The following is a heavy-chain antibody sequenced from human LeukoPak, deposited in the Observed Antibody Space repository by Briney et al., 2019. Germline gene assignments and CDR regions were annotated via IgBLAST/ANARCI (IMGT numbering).Heavy chain of an antibody. J-gene: IGHJ4*02. CDR2: ISYDGSNK. D-gene: IGHD2-15*01. CDR3: AKEAPYCSGGSCYPPYFDY. V-gene: IGHV3-30*18. Sequence: GGSLRLSCAASGFTFSSYGMHWVRQAPGKGLEWVAVISYDGSNKYYAYSVKGRFTISRDNSKNTLYLQMNSLRAEDTAVYYCAKEAPYCSGGSCYPPYFDYWGQGTLVAVSS. CDR1: GFTFSSYG.